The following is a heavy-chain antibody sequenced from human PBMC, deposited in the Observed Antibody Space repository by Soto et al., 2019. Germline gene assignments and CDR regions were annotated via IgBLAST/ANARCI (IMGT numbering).Heavy chain of an antibody. CDR1: GYTFTSYG. J-gene: IGHJ6*02. Sequence: QVQLVQSGAEVKKPGASVKVSCKASGYTFTSYGISWVRQAPGQGLEWMGWISAYNGNTNYAQKLQGRDTMTTDTSTSTAYMELRSLRSDDTAVYYCARTAMALRDPFYYYGMDVWGQGTTVTVSS. V-gene: IGHV1-18*01. D-gene: IGHD5-18*01. CDR3: ARTAMALRDPFYYYGMDV. CDR2: ISAYNGNT.